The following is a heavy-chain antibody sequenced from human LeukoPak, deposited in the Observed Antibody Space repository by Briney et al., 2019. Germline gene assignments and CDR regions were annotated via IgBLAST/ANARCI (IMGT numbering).Heavy chain of an antibody. V-gene: IGHV4-61*05. CDR2: IYYSGST. Sequence: SETLSLTCTVSGGSISSSSYYWGWIRQPPGKGLEWIGYIYYSGSTNYNPSLKSRVTISVDTSKNQFSLKLSSVTAADTAVYYCARGVAVAGIPIWGQGTLVTVSS. J-gene: IGHJ4*02. CDR3: ARGVAVAGIPI. D-gene: IGHD6-19*01. CDR1: GGSISSSSYY.